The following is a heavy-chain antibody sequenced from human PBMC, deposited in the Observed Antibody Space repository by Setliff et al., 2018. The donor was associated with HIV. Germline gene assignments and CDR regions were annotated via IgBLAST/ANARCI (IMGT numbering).Heavy chain of an antibody. Sequence: GGSLRLSCTTSGFNFGDYGMSWVRQAPGKGLEWVSFIRNKDYGETTEYAASVKGRFTISRDDSNSIAYLQMSSLTTEDTAVYYCTRDLTLWFGELYYYYGMDVWGQGTTVTVSS. V-gene: IGHV3-49*04. CDR2: IRNKDYGETT. CDR3: TRDLTLWFGELYYYYGMDV. D-gene: IGHD3-10*01. CDR1: GFNFGDYG. J-gene: IGHJ6*02.